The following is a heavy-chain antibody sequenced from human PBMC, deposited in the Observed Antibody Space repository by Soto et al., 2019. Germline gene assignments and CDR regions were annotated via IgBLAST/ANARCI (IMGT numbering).Heavy chain of an antibody. CDR3: ATRITVFGLLIPPFDP. J-gene: IGHJ5*02. CDR1: GGSVNGYY. Sequence: SETLSLTCAVYGGSVNGYYWNWIRRPPGKGLEWIGEINHTGGTHYNPSLKSRVTMSVDTSKNQFSLRLSSVTAADTAIYYCATRITVFGLLIPPFDPWGQGTQVTVSS. CDR2: INHTGGT. D-gene: IGHD3-3*01. V-gene: IGHV4-34*01.